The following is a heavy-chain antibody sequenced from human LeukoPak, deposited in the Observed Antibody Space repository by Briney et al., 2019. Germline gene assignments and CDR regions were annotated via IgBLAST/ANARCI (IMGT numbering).Heavy chain of an antibody. CDR2: ISYDGSNA. CDR3: ARGRNSALVTPSDY. D-gene: IGHD5-18*01. Sequence: PGGSLRLSCAASGFTFSAYAMYWVRQAPGKGLEWVAVISYDGSNAYYADSVKGRSTISRDTSKNTLYLQMNSLRPEDTAVYYCARGRNSALVTPSDYWGQGALVTVSS. V-gene: IGHV3-30*04. J-gene: IGHJ4*02. CDR1: GFTFSAYA.